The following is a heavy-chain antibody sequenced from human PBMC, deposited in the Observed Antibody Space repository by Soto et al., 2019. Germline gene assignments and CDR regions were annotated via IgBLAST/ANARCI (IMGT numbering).Heavy chain of an antibody. CDR2: ISWNSGSI. CDR3: AKAFDWNYEGWYDP. J-gene: IGHJ5*02. D-gene: IGHD1-7*01. CDR1: GFTFDDYA. Sequence: EVQLVESGGGLVQPGRSLRLSCAASGFTFDDYAMHWVRQAPGKGLEWVSGISWNSGSIGYADSVKGRFTISRDNAKNSLYLQMNRLRAEDTALYYCAKAFDWNYEGWYDPWGQGTLVTVSS. V-gene: IGHV3-9*01.